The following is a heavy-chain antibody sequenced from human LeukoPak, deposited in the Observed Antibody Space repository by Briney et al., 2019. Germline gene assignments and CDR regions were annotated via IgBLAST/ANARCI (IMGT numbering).Heavy chain of an antibody. CDR3: AKKVRGPSHPLDL. CDR1: GYTFTGYA. J-gene: IGHJ5*02. Sequence: ASVKVSCKASGYTFTGYAIHWVRQAPGQGLEWMGWINPEKRDTGYAHKFQGRVTMTSDTSISTAYMELSSLGSDDTAVYYCAKKVRGPSHPLDLWGQGTLVTVSS. CDR2: INPEKRDT. D-gene: IGHD5-12*01. V-gene: IGHV1-2*02.